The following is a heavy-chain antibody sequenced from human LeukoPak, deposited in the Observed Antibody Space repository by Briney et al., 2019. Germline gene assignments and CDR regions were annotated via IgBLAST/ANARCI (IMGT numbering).Heavy chain of an antibody. J-gene: IGHJ3*02. CDR2: ITGSGSNT. Sequence: GGSLRLSCRASGVTFSTSVLSWVRQAPGKGLEWVSKITGSGSNTFYADSVKGRFTISRDNAKNSLYLQMNSLRAEDTAVYYCARLTYYYDSSGSPGAFDIWGQGTMVTVSS. CDR3: ARLTYYYDSSGSPGAFDI. V-gene: IGHV3-21*01. CDR1: GVTFSTSV. D-gene: IGHD3-22*01.